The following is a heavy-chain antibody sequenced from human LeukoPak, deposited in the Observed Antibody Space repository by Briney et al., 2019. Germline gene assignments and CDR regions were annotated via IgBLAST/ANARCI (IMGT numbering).Heavy chain of an antibody. V-gene: IGHV4-59*01. CDR2: IYYSGST. CDR1: GGSISSYY. CDR3: ARAGSGYFSGMDV. Sequence: PSETLSLTCTVSGGSISSYYWSWIRQPPGKGLEWIGYIYYSGSTNYNPSLKSRVPISVDTSKNQFSLKLSSVTAADTAVYYCARAGSGYFSGMDVWGQGTTVTVSS. J-gene: IGHJ6*02. D-gene: IGHD3-22*01.